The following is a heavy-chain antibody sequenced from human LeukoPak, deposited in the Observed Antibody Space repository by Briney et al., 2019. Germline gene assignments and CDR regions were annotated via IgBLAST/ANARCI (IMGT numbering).Heavy chain of an antibody. Sequence: PGGSLRLSCAASGFTFSSYAMHWVSQAPGKGLEWVAVISYDGSNKYYADSVKGRFTISRDNSKNTLYLQMNSLRAEDTAVYYCARGTPSSSGWLYYGMDVWGQGTTVTVSS. CDR1: GFTFSSYA. D-gene: IGHD6-19*01. CDR2: ISYDGSNK. V-gene: IGHV3-30-3*01. CDR3: ARGTPSSSGWLYYGMDV. J-gene: IGHJ6*02.